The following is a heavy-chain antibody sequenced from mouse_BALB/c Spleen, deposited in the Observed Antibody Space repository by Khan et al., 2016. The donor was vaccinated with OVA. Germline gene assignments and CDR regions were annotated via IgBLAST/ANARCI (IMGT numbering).Heavy chain of an antibody. CDR2: ISSGGSYT. CDR1: GFTFSDYG. Sequence: EVELVESGGDLVKPGGSLKLSCAASGFTFSDYGMSWVRQTPDKRLEWVATISSGGSYTYYLDRVKGRFTISRDNAKNTLYLQMSSLKSEDTAMYSCARQPGYCGSRSYFDYWGQGSTLTVSS. V-gene: IGHV5-6*01. J-gene: IGHJ2*01. CDR3: ARQPGYCGSRSYFDY. D-gene: IGHD1-1*01.